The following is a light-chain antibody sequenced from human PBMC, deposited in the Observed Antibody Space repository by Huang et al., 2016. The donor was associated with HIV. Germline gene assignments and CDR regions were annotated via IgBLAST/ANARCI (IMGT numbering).Light chain of an antibody. CDR1: QSAGSSY. J-gene: IGKJ1*01. Sequence: DIVLTQSPGTLSLSPGERATLSCRASQSAGSSYLAWYQQKPGQAPRLLIYGVSSRATGIPDRVSGSGSGTDFTLTISRLEPEDFAVYYCHQYGSSPETFGQGTKVEIK. CDR2: GVS. CDR3: HQYGSSPET. V-gene: IGKV3-20*01.